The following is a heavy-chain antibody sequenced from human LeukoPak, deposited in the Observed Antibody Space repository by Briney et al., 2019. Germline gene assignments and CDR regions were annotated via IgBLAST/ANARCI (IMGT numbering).Heavy chain of an antibody. Sequence: SETMSLTCTVSSASISSGSYYWSWIRQPAVKGLEWIGRTYTSGSTNYNPSLKSRVTISLDTSKNQFSLKLSSVTAADTAVYYCAAGVDIDGSVFDYWGQGSLATVSS. CDR1: SASISSGSYY. D-gene: IGHD5-12*01. J-gene: IGHJ4*02. CDR2: TYTSGST. CDR3: AAGVDIDGSVFDY. V-gene: IGHV4-61*02.